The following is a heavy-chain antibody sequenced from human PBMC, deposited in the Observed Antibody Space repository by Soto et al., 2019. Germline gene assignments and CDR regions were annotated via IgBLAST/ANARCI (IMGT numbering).Heavy chain of an antibody. D-gene: IGHD5-18*01. V-gene: IGHV5-10-1*01. Sequence: PGESLKISCKGSGYSFTSYWISWVRQMPGNGLEWMGRIDPSDSYTNYSPSFQGHVTISADKSISTAYLQWSSLKASDTAMYYCARRGTAMPSYGMDVWGQGTTVTVSS. J-gene: IGHJ6*02. CDR2: IDPSDSYT. CDR1: GYSFTSYW. CDR3: ARRGTAMPSYGMDV.